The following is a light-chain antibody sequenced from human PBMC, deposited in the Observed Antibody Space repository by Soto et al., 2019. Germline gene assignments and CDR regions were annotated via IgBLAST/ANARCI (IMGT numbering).Light chain of an antibody. Sequence: EIVLTQSPGTLSLSPGERATLSCRASQSVSSSYLAWYQQKPGQAPRLLIYGASTRATGIPARFSGSGSGTEFTLTISRLEPEDFAVYYCQQRSNWPTFGQGTRLEIK. CDR2: GAS. CDR1: QSVSSSY. CDR3: QQRSNWPT. J-gene: IGKJ5*01. V-gene: IGKV3D-20*02.